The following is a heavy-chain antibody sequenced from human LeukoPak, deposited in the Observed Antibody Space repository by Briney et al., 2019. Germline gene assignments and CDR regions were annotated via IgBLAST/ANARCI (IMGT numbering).Heavy chain of an antibody. D-gene: IGHD4-17*01. CDR1: GFTFNTFG. V-gene: IGHV3-30*03. Sequence: GGSLILSCAASGFTFNTFGMHWVRQAPGKGLEWVAVISYDGSNKYSADSVKGRLTISRDNSKNTLYLQMNSLRPEDTAVYYCATDHGFHYGAYFDYWGQGTLVTVSS. CDR3: ATDHGFHYGAYFDY. J-gene: IGHJ4*02. CDR2: ISYDGSNK.